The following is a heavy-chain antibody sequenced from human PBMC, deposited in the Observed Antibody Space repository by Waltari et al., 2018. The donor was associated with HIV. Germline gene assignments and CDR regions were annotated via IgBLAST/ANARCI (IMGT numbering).Heavy chain of an antibody. CDR2: LYYSGTT. CDR3: ARHGTTANFAF. J-gene: IGHJ4*02. D-gene: IGHD4-17*01. V-gene: IGHV4-39*01. Sequence: QVQLQESGPGLVKPSETLSLTCSVSGDSIDGSVFHWGWIRQSPGKGLEWIGSLYYSGTTFFHPSLKSRVTISVDASKNRFSLNLSSVTAADTAVYYCARHGTTANFAFWGQGTLVTVSS. CDR1: GDSIDGSVFH.